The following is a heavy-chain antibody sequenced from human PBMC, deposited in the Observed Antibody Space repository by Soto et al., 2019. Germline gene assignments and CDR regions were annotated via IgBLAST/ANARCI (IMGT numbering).Heavy chain of an antibody. CDR3: ARGQGGYCSGGSCYEDYGMDV. J-gene: IGHJ6*02. Sequence: QVQLVQSGAEVKKPGSSVKVSCKASGGTFSSYAISWVRQAPGQGLEWMGGIIPIFGTANYAQKFQGRVKITADESTSRVYMELGSLRAEDTAVYYCARGQGGYCSGGSCYEDYGMDVWGQGTTVTVSS. CDR2: IIPIFGTA. V-gene: IGHV1-69*01. CDR1: GGTFSSYA. D-gene: IGHD2-15*01.